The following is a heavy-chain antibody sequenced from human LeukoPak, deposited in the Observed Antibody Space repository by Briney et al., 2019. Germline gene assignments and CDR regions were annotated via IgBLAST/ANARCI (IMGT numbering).Heavy chain of an antibody. D-gene: IGHD5-24*01. CDR3: ARVGDFSRHGYIGDAFDI. J-gene: IGHJ3*02. CDR2: INHSGST. V-gene: IGHV4-34*01. CDR1: GGSFSGYY. Sequence: SETLSLTCAVYGGSFSGYYWSWIRKPPGKGLEWIGEINHSGSTNYNPSLKSRVTISVDTSKNQFSLKLSSVTAADTAVYYCARVGDFSRHGYIGDAFDIWGQGTMVTVSS.